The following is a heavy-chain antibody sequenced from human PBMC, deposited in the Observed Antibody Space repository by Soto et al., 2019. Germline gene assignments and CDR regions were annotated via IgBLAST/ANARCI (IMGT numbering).Heavy chain of an antibody. V-gene: IGHV3-30*03. D-gene: IGHD3-16*01. CDR1: GFTFSSYG. CDR2: ISYDGSNK. J-gene: IGHJ4*02. CDR3: ATWNGGFDY. Sequence: PGGSLRLSCAASGFTFSSYGMHWVRQAPGKGLEWVAVISYDGSNKYYADSVKGRFTISRDNSKNTLYLQMNSLRAEDMAVYYCATWNGGFDYWGQGTLVPVSS.